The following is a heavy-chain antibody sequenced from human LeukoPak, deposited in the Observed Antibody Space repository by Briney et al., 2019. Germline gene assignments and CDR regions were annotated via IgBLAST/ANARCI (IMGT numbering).Heavy chain of an antibody. CDR1: GFTVSSNY. D-gene: IGHD3-22*01. CDR3: ARDYYDSSGPFAFDI. CDR2: IYSGGST. J-gene: IGHJ3*02. Sequence: GGSLRLSCAASGFTVSSNYMSWVRQAPGRGLEWVSVIYSGGSTYYTDSVKGRFTISRDNSKNTLYLQMNSLRAEDTAVYYCARDYYDSSGPFAFDIWGQGTMVTVSS. V-gene: IGHV3-53*01.